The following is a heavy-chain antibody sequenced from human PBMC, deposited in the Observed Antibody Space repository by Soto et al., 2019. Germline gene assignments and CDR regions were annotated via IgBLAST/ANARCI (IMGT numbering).Heavy chain of an antibody. CDR2: IWYDGSNK. V-gene: IGHV3-33*01. J-gene: IGHJ3*02. CDR1: GFTFSSYG. CDR3: ARRNWNDETLNDAFDI. D-gene: IGHD1-1*01. Sequence: QVQLVESGGGVVQPGRSLRLSCAASGFTFSSYGMHWVRQAPGKGLEWVAVIWYDGSNKYYADSVKGRFTISRDNSKNTLYLQMNSLRAEDTAVYYCARRNWNDETLNDAFDIWGQGTMVTVSS.